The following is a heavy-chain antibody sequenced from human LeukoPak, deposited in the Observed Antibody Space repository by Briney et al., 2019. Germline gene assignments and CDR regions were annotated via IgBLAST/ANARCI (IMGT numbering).Heavy chain of an antibody. CDR2: IYNSGST. V-gene: IGHV4-59*01. Sequence: PSETLSLTCTVSGGSISSYYWSWIRQPLGKGLEWIGYIYNSGSTNYNPSLKSGVTTSVDTYTNKCSQKLSAVTAADTTSYYYGRTTEAHRWRTRYCGYYMDGWGKGTTVTVS. CDR3: GRTTEAHRWRTRYCGYYMDG. J-gene: IGHJ6*03. D-gene: IGHD4-17*01. CDR1: GGSISSYY.